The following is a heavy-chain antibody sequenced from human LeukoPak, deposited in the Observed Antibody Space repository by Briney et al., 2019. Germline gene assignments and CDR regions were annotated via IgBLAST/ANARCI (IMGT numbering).Heavy chain of an antibody. V-gene: IGHV3-23*01. CDR2: ISGSGGST. Sequence: PGGSLRLSCAASGFTFSSYAMSWVRQAPGKGLEWVSAISGSGGSTYYADSVKGRFTISRDNSKNTLYLQMNSLRAEDTAVYYCAKDQGYDSSGYYSDYWGQGTLVTVSS. D-gene: IGHD3-22*01. J-gene: IGHJ4*02. CDR3: AKDQGYDSSGYYSDY. CDR1: GFTFSSYA.